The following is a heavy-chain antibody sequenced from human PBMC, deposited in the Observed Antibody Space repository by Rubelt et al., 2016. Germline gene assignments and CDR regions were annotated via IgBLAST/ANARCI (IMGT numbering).Heavy chain of an antibody. CDR2: INPNSGGT. V-gene: IGHV1-2*06. CDR3: ARESSSGWYIDY. J-gene: IGHJ4*02. CDR1: GYTFTGYY. Sequence: QVQLVQSGAEVKKPGASVKVSCKASGYTFTGYYMHWVRQAPGQGLAWVGRINPNSGGTNYAQKCKGRVTMTRDASITTAYMERGRLRSDDTAVLYCARESSSGWYIDYWGQGTLVTVSS. D-gene: IGHD6-19*01.